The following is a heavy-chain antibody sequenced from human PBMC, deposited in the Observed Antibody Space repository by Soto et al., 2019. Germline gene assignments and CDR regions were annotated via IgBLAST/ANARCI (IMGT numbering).Heavy chain of an antibody. CDR3: ARRYGGNFDY. Sequence: SETLSLTWTVSGGSISSYYWSWIRQPPGKGLEWIGYIYYSGSTNYNPSLKSRVTISVDTSKNQFSLKLSSVTAADTAVYYCARRYGGNFDYWGQGTLVTAPQ. D-gene: IGHD1-26*01. CDR1: GGSISSYY. CDR2: IYYSGST. V-gene: IGHV4-59*01. J-gene: IGHJ4*02.